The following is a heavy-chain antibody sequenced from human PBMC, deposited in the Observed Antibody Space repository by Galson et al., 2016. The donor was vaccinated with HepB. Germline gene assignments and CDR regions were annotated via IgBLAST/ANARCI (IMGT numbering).Heavy chain of an antibody. CDR1: GYTFITYY. J-gene: IGHJ4*02. D-gene: IGHD1-26*01. Sequence: SVKVSCKASGYTFITYYMHRVRQAPGQGPEWMGIINPSGGDATYAQRFQGRLTLTRDSSTSTFYMELSSLSFEDTAVYYCARESGAYYIHSDYWGQGTLVTVSS. CDR3: ARESGAYYIHSDY. CDR2: INPSGGDA. V-gene: IGHV1-46*01.